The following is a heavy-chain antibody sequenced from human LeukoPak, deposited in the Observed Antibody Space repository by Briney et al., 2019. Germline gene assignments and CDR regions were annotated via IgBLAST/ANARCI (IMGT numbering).Heavy chain of an antibody. CDR1: GFTFSSYD. Sequence: GGSLRLSCAASGFTFSSYDMHWVRQAPGKGLEWVAFIQYDESTRYYADSLKGRITISRDNSKNTLYLQMSRLRAEDTAVYYCARDSIRQQLYYFDYWGLGTLVTVSS. CDR3: ARDSIRQQLYYFDY. CDR2: IQYDESTR. J-gene: IGHJ4*02. D-gene: IGHD6-13*01. V-gene: IGHV3-30*02.